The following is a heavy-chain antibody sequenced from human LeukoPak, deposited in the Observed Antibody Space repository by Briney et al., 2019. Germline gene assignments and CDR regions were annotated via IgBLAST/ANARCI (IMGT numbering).Heavy chain of an antibody. V-gene: IGHV3-30*02. J-gene: IGHJ4*02. Sequence: GGSLRLSCAASGFTFSSYGMHWVRQAPGKGLEWVAFIRYDGSNKYYADSVKGRFTISRDNSKNTLYLQMNSLTAEDTALYYCARGRAYYYDSSGYCSFDYWGQGTLVTVSS. D-gene: IGHD3-22*01. CDR3: ARGRAYYYDSSGYCSFDY. CDR2: IRYDGSNK. CDR1: GFTFSSYG.